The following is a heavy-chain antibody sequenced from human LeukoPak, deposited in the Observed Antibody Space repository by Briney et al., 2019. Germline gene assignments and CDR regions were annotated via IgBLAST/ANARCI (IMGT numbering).Heavy chain of an antibody. J-gene: IGHJ4*02. CDR3: ARDLYDYTPLGYADY. Sequence: GGSLRLSCAASGFTFSSYGMHWVRQAPGKGLEWVAVIWYDGSNKYYADSVKGRFTISRDNSKNTLYLQMNSQRAEDTAVYYCARDLYDYTPLGYADYWGQGTLVTVSS. CDR1: GFTFSSYG. CDR2: IWYDGSNK. V-gene: IGHV3-33*01. D-gene: IGHD4-11*01.